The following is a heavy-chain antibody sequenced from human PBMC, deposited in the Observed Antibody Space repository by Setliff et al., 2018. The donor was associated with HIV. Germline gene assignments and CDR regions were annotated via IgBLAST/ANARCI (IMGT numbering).Heavy chain of an antibody. V-gene: IGHV4-39*01. Sequence: PSETLSLTCTVSGGSISSNSYYWGWIRQPPGKGLEWIGSIYYSGSTYYNPSLKSRVTISVDTSKNQFSLKLSSVTAADTAVYYCARQGGYSGYGFYYYYYYMDVWGKGTTVNVSS. CDR1: GGSISSNSYY. J-gene: IGHJ6*03. CDR3: ARQGGYSGYGFYYYYYYMDV. D-gene: IGHD5-12*01. CDR2: IYYSGST.